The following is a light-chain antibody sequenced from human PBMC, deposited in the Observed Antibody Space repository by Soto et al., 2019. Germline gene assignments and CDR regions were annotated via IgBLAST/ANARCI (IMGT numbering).Light chain of an antibody. CDR2: QND. CDR3: QAWDSNNVV. V-gene: IGLV3-1*01. Sequence: SYELTQPPSVSVSPGQTASITCSGDTLGDKYASWYQQKSGQSPVLVIYQNDKRPSGIPERFSGSNSGNTATLTISGTQAMDEADFYCQAWDSNNVVFGGGTKLTVL. CDR1: TLGDKY. J-gene: IGLJ2*01.